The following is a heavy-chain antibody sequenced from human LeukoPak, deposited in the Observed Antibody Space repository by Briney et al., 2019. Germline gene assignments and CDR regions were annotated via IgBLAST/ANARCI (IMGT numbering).Heavy chain of an antibody. J-gene: IGHJ4*02. D-gene: IGHD6-13*01. CDR1: GFTFSGYA. CDR3: AKDPIPRIAAAGTGSAY. V-gene: IGHV3-23*01. CDR2: ISGSGGST. Sequence: GGSLRLSCAASGFTFSGYAMSWVRQAPGKGLEWVSAISGSGGSTYYADSVKGRFTISRDNSKNTLYLQMNSLRAEDTAVYYCAKDPIPRIAAAGTGSAYWGQGTLVTVSS.